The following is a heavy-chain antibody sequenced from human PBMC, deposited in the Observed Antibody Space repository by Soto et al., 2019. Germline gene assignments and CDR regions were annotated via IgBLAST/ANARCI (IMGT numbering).Heavy chain of an antibody. J-gene: IGHJ4*02. CDR1: GFTFSNAW. D-gene: IGHD3-3*01. CDR2: IRSKTDGGTT. V-gene: IGHV3-15*01. Sequence: PGGSLRLSCAASGFTFSNAWMYWVRQTPGKGLDLVGRIRSKTDGGTTEYAAPVKDRFTISRDDAKNTMYLQMNSLKIEDTAIYYCAWSAREFVYWGQGTLVTV. CDR3: AWSAREFVY.